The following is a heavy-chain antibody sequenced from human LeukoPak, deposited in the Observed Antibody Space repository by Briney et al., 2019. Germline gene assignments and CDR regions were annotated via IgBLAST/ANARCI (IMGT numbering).Heavy chain of an antibody. CDR3: ARGLYDFWSGSHWYFDL. CDR2: INPNSGGT. V-gene: IGHV1-2*02. J-gene: IGHJ2*01. CDR1: GYTFTGYY. D-gene: IGHD3-3*01. Sequence: ASVKVSCKASGYTFTGYYMHWVRQAPGQGLEWMGWINPNSGGTNYAQKFQGRVTMTRDTSISTAYMELSRLRSDDTAVYYCARGLYDFWSGSHWYFDLWGRGTLVTVSS.